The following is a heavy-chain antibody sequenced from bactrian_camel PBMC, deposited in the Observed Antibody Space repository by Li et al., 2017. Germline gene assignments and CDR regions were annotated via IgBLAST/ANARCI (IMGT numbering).Heavy chain of an antibody. V-gene: IGHV3S54*01. J-gene: IGHJ6*01. Sequence: HVQLVESGGGSVQAGGSLRLSCVVSDSSPNCMGWFRQAPGKEREGVAANSTGEGTTYYAGSVKGRFTISLDNAKNIVYLQMNSLKPEDTAMYYCAAEGFVGGRCPDDFGYWGQGTQVTVS. D-gene: IGHD2*01. CDR1: DSSPNC. CDR3: AAEGFVGGRCPDDFGY. CDR2: NSTGEGTT.